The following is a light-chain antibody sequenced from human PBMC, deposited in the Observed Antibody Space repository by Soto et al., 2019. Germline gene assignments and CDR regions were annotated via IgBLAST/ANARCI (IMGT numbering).Light chain of an antibody. V-gene: IGKV1-39*01. CDR1: QTISNY. J-gene: IGKJ2*01. Sequence: DIQMTQSPSSLAASVGDRITITCRARQTISNYLNWYQQKPGKAPKLLIYAISSLYGGVPSRFSGSGSGTDFTLTITSLQPEDFATYSCHQSYTTPHTFGQGNKLEI. CDR2: AIS. CDR3: HQSYTTPHT.